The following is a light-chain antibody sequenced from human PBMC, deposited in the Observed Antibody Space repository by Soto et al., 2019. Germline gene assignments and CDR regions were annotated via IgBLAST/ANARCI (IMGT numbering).Light chain of an antibody. J-gene: IGLJ3*02. CDR2: EDD. V-gene: IGLV6-57*03. Sequence: NFMLTQPHSVSASPGKTVAISCTRSSSSIVSNYIHWYQLRPGGAPTTVIYEDDDRPSGVPDRFSGSIDTSSNSASLTISRLRTEDEADYYCQSYGGASVFGGGTKVTVL. CDR3: QSYGGASV. CDR1: SSSIVSNY.